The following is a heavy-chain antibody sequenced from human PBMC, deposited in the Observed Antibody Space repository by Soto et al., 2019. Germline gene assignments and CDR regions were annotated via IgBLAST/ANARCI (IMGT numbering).Heavy chain of an antibody. J-gene: IGHJ6*02. D-gene: IGHD1-7*01. V-gene: IGHV4-34*01. CDR3: ARGRLGAAGTTTGPNYYYYYGMDV. Sequence: SETLSLTCAVYGGSFSGYYWSWIRQPPGKGLEWIGEINHSGSTSYNPSLKSRVTISVDTSKNQFSLKLSSVTAADTAVYYCARGRLGAAGTTTGPNYYYYYGMDVWGQGTTVTVSS. CDR1: GGSFSGYY. CDR2: INHSGST.